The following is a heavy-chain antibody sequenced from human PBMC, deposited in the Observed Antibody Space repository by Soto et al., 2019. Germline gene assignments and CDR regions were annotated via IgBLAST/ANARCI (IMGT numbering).Heavy chain of an antibody. D-gene: IGHD6-6*01. V-gene: IGHV3-30*18. J-gene: IGHJ6*02. Sequence: QVQLVESGGGVVQPGRSLRLSCAASGFTFSSYGMHWVRQAPGKGLEWVAVISYDGSNKYYADSVKGRFTISRDNSKNRLYPRMNSLRTEDTAVYYFAKDKAGGSSSGYYFCPDGMDVWGQGTTVTVSS. CDR3: AKDKAGGSSSGYYFCPDGMDV. CDR1: GFTFSSYG. CDR2: ISYDGSNK.